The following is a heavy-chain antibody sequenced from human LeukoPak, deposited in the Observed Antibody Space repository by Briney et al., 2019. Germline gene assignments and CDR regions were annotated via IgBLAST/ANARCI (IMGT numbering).Heavy chain of an antibody. CDR1: GFTFSSYW. Sequence: GGSLRLSCAASGFTFSSYWMSWVRQAPGEGLEWVANIRQDGSEKYYVDSVKGRFTISRDNAKNSLYLQMNSLRAEDTAVYYCARGYGSGSYFSSGVDYWGQGTLVTVSS. V-gene: IGHV3-7*03. CDR3: ARGYGSGSYFSSGVDY. J-gene: IGHJ4*02. CDR2: IRQDGSEK. D-gene: IGHD3-10*01.